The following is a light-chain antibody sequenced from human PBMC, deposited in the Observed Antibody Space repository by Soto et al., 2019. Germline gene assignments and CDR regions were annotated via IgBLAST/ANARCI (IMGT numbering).Light chain of an antibody. CDR2: ANR. CDR3: QSYDISLTMRV. J-gene: IGLJ1*01. Sequence: QSVLTQPPSVSGAPGQRVTISCTGSSSNIGAGYDVHGYQQLPGTAPKLLIYANRNRPSGVPDRFSGSKSGTSASLAIAGLDAYDEDDYDCQSYDISLTMRVFVNGTKLTVL. CDR1: SSNIGAGYD. V-gene: IGLV1-40*01.